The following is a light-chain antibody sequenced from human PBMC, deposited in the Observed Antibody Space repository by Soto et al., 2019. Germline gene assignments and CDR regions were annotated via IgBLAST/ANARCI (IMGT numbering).Light chain of an antibody. V-gene: IGLV2-11*01. CDR2: DVS. Sequence: QSVLTQPRSVSGSPGQSVTISCTGSSSDVSGYNYVSWHQHHPGKAPKLMIYDVSQRPSGVPDRYSGSKSGNSASLTISGLQAEDEADYYCCSYAGSYTWVFGGGTQLTVL. CDR3: CSYAGSYTWV. J-gene: IGLJ3*02. CDR1: SSDVSGYNY.